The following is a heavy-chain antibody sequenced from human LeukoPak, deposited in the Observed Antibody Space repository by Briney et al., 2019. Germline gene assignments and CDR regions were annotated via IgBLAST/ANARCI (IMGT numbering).Heavy chain of an antibody. D-gene: IGHD3-10*01. Sequence: ASVKVSCKPSGYTFTDSYIHWVRPAPGVGLQWMGWISPNNGDTKYAEDFQDRVTMTRDTSINTAYMELTGLTPDDTAVYYCVRSPIGASAYWGRGTLVTVSS. CDR1: GYTFTDSY. V-gene: IGHV1-2*02. CDR2: ISPNNGDT. J-gene: IGHJ4*02. CDR3: VRSPIGASAY.